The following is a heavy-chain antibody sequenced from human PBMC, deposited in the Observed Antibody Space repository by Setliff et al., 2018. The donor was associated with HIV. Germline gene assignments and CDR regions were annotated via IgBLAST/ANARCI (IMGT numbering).Heavy chain of an antibody. J-gene: IGHJ4*02. CDR3: ARDRPGDGGNYQIDY. CDR2: IYPNSGDT. CDR1: GYTFTGYY. Sequence: ASVKVSCKASGYTFTGYYIHWVRQAPGQGLEWMGWIYPNSGDTKYAQKFQGRVTMTRDTSISTAYMELSWLSSDDTAVYYCARDRPGDGGNYQIDYRGQGTLVTVSS. D-gene: IGHD4-4*01. V-gene: IGHV1-2*02.